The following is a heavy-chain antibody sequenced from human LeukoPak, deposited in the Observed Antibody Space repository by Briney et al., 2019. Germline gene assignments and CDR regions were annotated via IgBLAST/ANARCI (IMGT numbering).Heavy chain of an antibody. CDR1: GGSFSGYY. V-gene: IGHV4-34*01. J-gene: IGHJ4*02. D-gene: IGHD2-15*01. CDR3: ARARRADCSGGSCTWYFDY. Sequence: SETLSLTCAVYGGSFSGYYWSWIRQPPGKGLEWIGEINHNGSTNYNPSLKSRVTISVDTSKNQFSLKLSSVTAADTAVYYCARARRADCSGGSCTWYFDYWGQGTLVTVSS. CDR2: INHNGST.